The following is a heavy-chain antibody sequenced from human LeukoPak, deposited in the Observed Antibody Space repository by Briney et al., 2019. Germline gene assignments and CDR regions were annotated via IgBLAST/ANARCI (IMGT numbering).Heavy chain of an antibody. CDR3: ARLLTTAYFDY. J-gene: IGHJ4*02. V-gene: IGHV4-4*09. CDR2: IYTGGNT. CDR1: GGSISGSY. D-gene: IGHD4-11*01. Sequence: SETLSLTCTVSGGSISGSYWSWIRQPPGKGLEWIGYIYTGGNTNYNPSLKSRVTISVDTSKNQCSLRLSSVTAADTAVYYCARLLTTAYFDYWGQGTLVTVSS.